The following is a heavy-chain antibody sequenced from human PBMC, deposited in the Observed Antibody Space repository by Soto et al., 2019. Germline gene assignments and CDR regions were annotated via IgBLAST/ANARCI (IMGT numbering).Heavy chain of an antibody. CDR2: ISHTGST. Sequence: PSETLSLTCAVSGGSVSSGSHYWSWIRQSPGEGLEWIAYISHTGSTNYSPSLKSRVTISVDMSKNQFSLRLDSVTAADTAVYYCATDRSADLNSFDAFDICGQGPMVTV. V-gene: IGHV4-61*01. J-gene: IGHJ3*02. D-gene: IGHD1-1*01. CDR3: ATDRSADLNSFDAFDI. CDR1: GGSVSSGSHY.